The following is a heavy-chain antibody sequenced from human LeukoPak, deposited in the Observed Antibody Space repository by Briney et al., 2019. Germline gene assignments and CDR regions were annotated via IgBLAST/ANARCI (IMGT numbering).Heavy chain of an antibody. J-gene: IGHJ3*02. CDR3: ARVSSAYDSSGPYHGAFDI. V-gene: IGHV3-30*02. Sequence: GGSLRLSCAASGFTFSSYGMHWVRQAPGKGLEWVAFIRYDGSNKYYADSVKGRFTISRDNSKNTLYLHVNSLRPEETAVYYCARVSSAYDSSGPYHGAFDIWGQGTMVTVSS. D-gene: IGHD3-22*01. CDR1: GFTFSSYG. CDR2: IRYDGSNK.